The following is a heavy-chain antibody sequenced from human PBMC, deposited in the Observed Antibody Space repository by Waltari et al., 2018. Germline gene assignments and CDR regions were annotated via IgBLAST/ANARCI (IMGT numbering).Heavy chain of an antibody. CDR2: IHHSGST. J-gene: IGHJ4*02. CDR3: ARHPSANVGGEYYFDY. D-gene: IGHD3-16*01. Sequence: QVQLQESGPGLVKPSETLSLTCAVSGYSISSGYYWGWIRQPPGKGLEWIGSIHHSGSTYYNPSLKSRVTISVVTSKNQCSLKLSSVTAADTAVYYCARHPSANVGGEYYFDYWGQGTLVTVSS. V-gene: IGHV4-38-2*01. CDR1: GYSISSGYY.